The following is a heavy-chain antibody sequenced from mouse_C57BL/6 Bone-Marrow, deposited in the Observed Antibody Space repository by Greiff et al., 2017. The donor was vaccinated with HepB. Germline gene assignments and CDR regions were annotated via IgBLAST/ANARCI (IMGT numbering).Heavy chain of an antibody. CDR3: ARSYYYGISPWYFDV. CDR2: INPNNGGT. D-gene: IGHD1-1*01. Sequence: VQLQQSGPELVKPGASVKIPCKASGYTFTDYNMDWVKQSHGKSLEWIGDINPNNGGTIYNQKFKGKATLTVDKSSSTAYMELRSLTSEDTAVYYCARSYYYGISPWYFDVCGTGTTVTVSS. J-gene: IGHJ1*03. CDR1: GYTFTDYN. V-gene: IGHV1-18*01.